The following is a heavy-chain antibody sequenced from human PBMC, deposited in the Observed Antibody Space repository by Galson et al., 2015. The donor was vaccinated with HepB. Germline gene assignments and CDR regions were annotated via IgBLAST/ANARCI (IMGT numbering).Heavy chain of an antibody. CDR3: ARDLAYWGSSDY. CDR1: GFTVSSNY. J-gene: IGHJ4*02. D-gene: IGHD3-16*01. Sequence: SLRLSCAASGFTVSSNYMSWVRQAPGKGLEWVSVIYSGGSTYYADSVKGRFTISRDNSKNTLYLQMNSLRAEDTAVYYCARDLAYWGSSDYWGQGTLVTVSS. V-gene: IGHV3-66*02. CDR2: IYSGGST.